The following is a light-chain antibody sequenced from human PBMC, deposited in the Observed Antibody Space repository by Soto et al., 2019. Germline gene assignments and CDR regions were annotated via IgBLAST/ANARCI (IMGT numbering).Light chain of an antibody. J-gene: IGLJ2*01. CDR1: SSDVGGYNY. CDR3: TSYAGSNNFVV. Sequence: QSALTQPPSASGSPGQSVTISCTGTSSDVGGYNYVSWYQQHPGKAPKLMIYEVTKRPSGVPDRFSGSKSGNXXXXTVSGLQAEDEADYYCTSYAGSNNFVVFXXGT. CDR2: EVT. V-gene: IGLV2-8*01.